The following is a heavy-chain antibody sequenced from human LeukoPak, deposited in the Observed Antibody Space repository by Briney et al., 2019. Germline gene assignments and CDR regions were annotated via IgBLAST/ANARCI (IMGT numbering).Heavy chain of an antibody. J-gene: IGHJ4*02. V-gene: IGHV1-2*02. D-gene: IGHD5-12*01. CDR3: ARDSGLGYSGYDLAW. CDR1: GYTFTGYY. CDR2: INPNSGGT. Sequence: ASVKVSCKASGYTFTGYYMHWVRQAPGQGLEWMGWINPNSGGTNYAQKFQGRVTMTRDTSIRTAYMELSRLRSDDTAVYYCARDSGLGYSGYDLAWWGQGTLVTVSS.